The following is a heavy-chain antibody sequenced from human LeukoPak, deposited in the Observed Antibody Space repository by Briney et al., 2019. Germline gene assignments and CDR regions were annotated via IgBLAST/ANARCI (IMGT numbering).Heavy chain of an antibody. D-gene: IGHD2-2*01. Sequence: QSGGSLRLSCAASGITFSSYGMHWVRQAPGKGLEWVAVISYDGSNKYYADSVKGRFTISRDNSKNALYLQMNSLRAEDTAVYYCARDLAMYLNWFDPWGQGTLVTVSS. CDR3: ARDLAMYLNWFDP. CDR2: ISYDGSNK. CDR1: GITFSSYG. J-gene: IGHJ5*02. V-gene: IGHV3-30-3*01.